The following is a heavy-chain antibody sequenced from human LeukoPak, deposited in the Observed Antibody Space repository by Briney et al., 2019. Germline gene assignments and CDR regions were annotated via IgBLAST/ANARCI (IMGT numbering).Heavy chain of an antibody. CDR3: VKMGTYYYDSSGSNY. CDR1: GSTFSSYA. J-gene: IGHJ4*02. D-gene: IGHD3-22*01. V-gene: IGHV3-64D*09. Sequence: GGSLRLSCSASGSTFSSYAMHWVRQAPGKGLEYVSAINSNGGTTYYSDSVKGRFTISRDNSKNTLYLQMSSLRAEDTAVYYCVKMGTYYYDSSGSNYWGQGTLVTVSS. CDR2: INSNGGTT.